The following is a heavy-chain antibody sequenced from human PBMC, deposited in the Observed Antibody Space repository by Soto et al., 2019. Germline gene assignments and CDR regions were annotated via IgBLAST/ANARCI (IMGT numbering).Heavy chain of an antibody. CDR2: IYWDDDK. D-gene: IGHD6-13*01. V-gene: IGHV2-5*02. J-gene: IGHJ4*02. CDR3: AHREFSSSWRIFDY. CDR1: GFSLSTSGVG. Sequence: QITLKESGPPLVKPTQTLTLTCTFSGFSLSTSGVGVGWIRQPPGKALEWLALIYWDDDKRYSPSLKSRLTIXKXTXXNQVVLTMTNMDPVDTATYYCAHREFSSSWRIFDYWGQGTLVTVSS.